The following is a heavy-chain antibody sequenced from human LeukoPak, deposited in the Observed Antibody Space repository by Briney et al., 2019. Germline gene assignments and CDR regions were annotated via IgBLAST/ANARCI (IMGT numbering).Heavy chain of an antibody. D-gene: IGHD3-22*01. V-gene: IGHV3-33*01. J-gene: IGHJ4*02. CDR3: ARDADTSSRYSLFGY. CDR2: IWANGNDE. CDR1: AFTFSYYG. Sequence: GGSLRLSCAASAFTFSYYGMHWVRQAPGKGLEWVAVIWANGNDEYYADSVKGRFAISRDNSKNTVYLQMNSLRAEDTAVYYCARDADTSSRYSLFGYWGQGTLVAVSS.